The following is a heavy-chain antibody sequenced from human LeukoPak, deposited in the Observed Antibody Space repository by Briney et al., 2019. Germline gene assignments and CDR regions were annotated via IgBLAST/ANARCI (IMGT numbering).Heavy chain of an antibody. CDR3: ARGRPNYDILTGYYKAYYYGMDV. V-gene: IGHV4-34*01. D-gene: IGHD3-9*01. J-gene: IGHJ6*02. CDR1: GGSFSGYY. Sequence: PSETLSLTCAVYGGSFSGYYWSWIRQPPGKGLEWIGEINHSGSTNYNPSLKSRVTISVDTSKNQFSLKLSSVTAADTAVYYCARGRPNYDILTGYYKAYYYGMDVWGQGTTVTVSS. CDR2: INHSGST.